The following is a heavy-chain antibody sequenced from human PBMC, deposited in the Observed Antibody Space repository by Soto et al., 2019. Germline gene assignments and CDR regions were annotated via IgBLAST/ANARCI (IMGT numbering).Heavy chain of an antibody. CDR2: ISYDGNNK. CDR3: ARAGCDGGSCYTLVGLRYGMDV. J-gene: IGHJ6*02. V-gene: IGHV3-30-3*01. CDR1: GFTFSSYV. D-gene: IGHD2-15*01. Sequence: QVQLVESGGGVVQPGRSLRLSCAASGFTFSSYVMYWVRQAPGKGLEWVAVISYDGNNKYYADSVKGRFTISRDNSKNTLYLQMYSLRAEDTAVYYCARAGCDGGSCYTLVGLRYGMDVWGQGTTVTVSS.